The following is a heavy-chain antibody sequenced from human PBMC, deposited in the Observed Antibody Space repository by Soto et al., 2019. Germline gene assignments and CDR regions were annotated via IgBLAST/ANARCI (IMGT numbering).Heavy chain of an antibody. CDR2: LYNSGTT. CDR1: GLNVSYKY. J-gene: IGHJ5*02. D-gene: IGHD1-26*01. CDR3: ARDKTQGAGWFDP. V-gene: IGHV3-53*01. Sequence: PGGSLRLSCAASGLNVSYKYMNWVRQAPGKGLEWVSVLYNSGTTYYAESVKGRFTISRDNVKNTVYLEMNNLRVDDTAVYYFARDKTQGAGWFDPWGRGTLVTVSS.